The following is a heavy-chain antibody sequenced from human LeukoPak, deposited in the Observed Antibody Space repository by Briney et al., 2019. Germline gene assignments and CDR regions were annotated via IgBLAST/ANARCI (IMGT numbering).Heavy chain of an antibody. CDR2: IWYDGSNK. CDR1: GFTFSSYG. J-gene: IGHJ6*02. CDR3: ASDLYSYGSYYYGMDV. D-gene: IGHD5-18*01. V-gene: IGHV3-33*08. Sequence: GRSLRLSCAASGFTFSSYGMHWVRQAPGKGLEWVAVIWYDGSNKYYADSVKGRFTISRDNSKNTLYLQMNSLRAEDTAVYYCASDLYSYGSYYYGMDVWGQGTTVTVSS.